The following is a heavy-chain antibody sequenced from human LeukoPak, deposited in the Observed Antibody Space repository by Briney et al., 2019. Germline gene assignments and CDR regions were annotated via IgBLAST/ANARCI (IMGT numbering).Heavy chain of an antibody. CDR1: GGSISSYY. CDR3: ARVVPAAMASDY. V-gene: IGHV4-59*01. Sequence: NPSETLSLTCTASGGSISSYYWSWIRQPPGKGLEWIGYIYYSGSTNYNPPLKSRVTISVDTSKNQFSLKLSSVTAADTAVYYCARVVPAAMASDYWGQGTLVTVSS. CDR2: IYYSGST. J-gene: IGHJ4*02. D-gene: IGHD2-2*01.